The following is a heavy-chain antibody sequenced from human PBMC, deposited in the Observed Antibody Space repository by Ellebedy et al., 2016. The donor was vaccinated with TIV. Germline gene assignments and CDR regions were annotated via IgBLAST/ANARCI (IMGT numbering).Heavy chain of an antibody. CDR3: AKDLSPKVLRYFDPSI. CDR2: ISYDGSNI. CDR1: GFTFSDYG. V-gene: IGHV3-30*18. J-gene: IGHJ3*02. Sequence: PGGSLRLSCAASGFTFSDYGMHWVRQAPGKGLEWVAVISYDGSNIYHAESVKGRFTTSRDNSKKTLYLQINRLKVEDTAVYYCAKDLSPKVLRYFDPSIWGQGTMVTVSS. D-gene: IGHD3-9*01.